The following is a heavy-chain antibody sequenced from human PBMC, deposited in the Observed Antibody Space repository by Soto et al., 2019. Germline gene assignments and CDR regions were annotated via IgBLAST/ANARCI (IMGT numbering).Heavy chain of an antibody. CDR1: GYTFTTYF. V-gene: IGHV1-46*01. D-gene: IGHD1-26*01. Sequence: GASVKVSCKTSGYTFTTYFMHWVRQAPGQGLEWMGIINPSDGTATYAQKFQGRVTMTRDTSTSTVYIEMSSLRSEDTAVYYCGRVKFPAGGRYGGDYWGQGTLVTVSS. J-gene: IGHJ4*02. CDR2: INPSDGTA. CDR3: GRVKFPAGGRYGGDY.